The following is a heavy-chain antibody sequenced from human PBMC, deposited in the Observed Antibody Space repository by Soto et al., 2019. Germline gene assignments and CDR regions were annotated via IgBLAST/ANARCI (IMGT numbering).Heavy chain of an antibody. D-gene: IGHD3-9*01. J-gene: IGHJ6*02. V-gene: IGHV3-15*07. CDR3: AKDLLSVRYFAWLPTVGMDV. Sequence: GGSRRVSCAASGFTFSKAWMNGVRQAPGKGLEWVGRIKSKTDGGTTDYAAPGKGRFTISRDDSKNTLYLQMTSLKTEDTAVYYCAKDLLSVRYFAWLPTVGMDVWGQGTTVTVSS. CDR2: IKSKTDGGTT. CDR1: GFTFSKAW.